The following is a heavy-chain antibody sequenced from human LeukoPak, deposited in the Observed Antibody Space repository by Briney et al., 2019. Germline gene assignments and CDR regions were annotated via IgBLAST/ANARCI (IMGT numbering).Heavy chain of an antibody. V-gene: IGHV4-59*01. CDR3: AAYSSSSHFDY. CDR2: IYYSGTT. CDR1: GGSISSYY. D-gene: IGHD6-6*01. Sequence: SETLSLTCTVSGGSISSYYWSWIRQPPGKGLEWIAYIYYSGTTNYNPSLKSRVTISLDTSKNQFSLRLSSVTAADTAVYYCAAYSSSSHFDYWGQGTLVTVSS. J-gene: IGHJ4*02.